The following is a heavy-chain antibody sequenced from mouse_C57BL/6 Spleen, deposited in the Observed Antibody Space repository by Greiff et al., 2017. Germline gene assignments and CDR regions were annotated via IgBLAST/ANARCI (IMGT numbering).Heavy chain of an antibody. D-gene: IGHD2-10*02. CDR2: IRLKSDNYAT. CDR3: TGPVWTGY. CDR1: GFTFSNYW. V-gene: IGHV6-3*01. Sequence: EVKLMESGGGLVQPGGSMKLSCVASGFTFSNYWMNWVRQSPEKGLEWVAQIRLKSDNYATHYAESVKGRFTISRDDSKSSVYLQMNNLRAEDTGIYYCTGPVWTGYWGQGTTLTVSS. J-gene: IGHJ2*01.